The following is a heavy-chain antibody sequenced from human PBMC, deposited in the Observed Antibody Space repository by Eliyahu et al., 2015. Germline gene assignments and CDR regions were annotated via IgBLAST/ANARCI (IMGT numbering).Heavy chain of an antibody. J-gene: IGHJ4*02. CDR1: GXTVSXNY. CDR2: IYSGGST. CDR3: ARDNCSSTSCYFQFDY. Sequence: EVQLVESGGGLVQPGGSLRLSCAASGXTVSXNYXSWVRQAPGKGLEWVSVIYSGGSTYYADSVKGRFTISRDNSKNTLYLQMNSLRAEDTAVYYCARDNCSSTSCYFQFDYWGQGTLVTVSS. V-gene: IGHV3-66*01. D-gene: IGHD2-2*01.